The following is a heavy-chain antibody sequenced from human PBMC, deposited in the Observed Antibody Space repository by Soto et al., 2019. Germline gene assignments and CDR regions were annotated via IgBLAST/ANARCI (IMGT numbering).Heavy chain of an antibody. J-gene: IGHJ4*02. CDR1: GFTFSNAW. Sequence: VGSLRLSCAASGFTFSNAWMSWVRQAPGKGLEWVGRIKSKTDGGTTDYAAPVKGRFTISRDDSKNTLYLQMNSLKTEDTAVYYCTTDITGTVLSSDYWGQGTLVTSPQ. D-gene: IGHD1-7*01. V-gene: IGHV3-15*01. CDR2: IKSKTDGGTT. CDR3: TTDITGTVLSSDY.